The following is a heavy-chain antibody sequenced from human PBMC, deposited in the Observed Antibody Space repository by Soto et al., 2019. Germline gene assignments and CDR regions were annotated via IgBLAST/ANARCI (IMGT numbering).Heavy chain of an antibody. V-gene: IGHV4-31*03. Sequence: SETLSLTCTVSGGSISSGGYYWSWIRQHPGKGLEWIGYIYYSGSTYYNPSLKSRVTISVDTSKNQFSLKLSSVTAADTAVYYCARVSYYYGSGDSDPWGQGTLVTVSS. CDR3: ARVSYYYGSGDSDP. CDR1: GGSISSGGYY. J-gene: IGHJ5*02. D-gene: IGHD3-10*01. CDR2: IYYSGST.